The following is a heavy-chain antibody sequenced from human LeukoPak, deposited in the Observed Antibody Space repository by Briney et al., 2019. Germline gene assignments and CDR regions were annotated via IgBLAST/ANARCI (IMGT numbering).Heavy chain of an antibody. CDR2: IKQDGSEE. V-gene: IGHV3-7*01. Sequence: GGSLRLSCAASGFTFSSYWMSWVRQAPGKGLEWVANIKQDGSEEYYVDSVKGRFTISRDNAKNSLYLQMNSLRAEDTAVYYCARDGRGYCSSTSCPFDYWGQGTLVTVSS. J-gene: IGHJ4*02. CDR1: GFTFSSYW. D-gene: IGHD2-2*01. CDR3: ARDGRGYCSSTSCPFDY.